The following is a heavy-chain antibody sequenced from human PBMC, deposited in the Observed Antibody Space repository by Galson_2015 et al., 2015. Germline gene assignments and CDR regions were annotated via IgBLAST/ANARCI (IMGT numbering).Heavy chain of an antibody. D-gene: IGHD5-18*01. CDR3: ARANTAMDLSYYFDY. J-gene: IGHJ4*02. V-gene: IGHV4-61*02. Sequence: WSWVRQPAGKGLEWIGRIYTSGSTNYNPSLKSRVTISVDTSKNQFSLKLSSVTAADTAVYYCARANTAMDLSYYFDYWGQGTLVT. CDR2: IYTSGST.